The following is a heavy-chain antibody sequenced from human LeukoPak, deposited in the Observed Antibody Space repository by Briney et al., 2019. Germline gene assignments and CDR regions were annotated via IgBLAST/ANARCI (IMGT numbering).Heavy chain of an antibody. V-gene: IGHV1-2*02. J-gene: IGHJ4*02. Sequence: ASVKVSCKASGYRFTDYHMHWVRQAPGQGLEWMGWINPNTGGTNYAQSFQGRVTMTRDTSITTSYMELSNLLFDDTALYYCARGGHGHTQNDYWGQGTLVTVSP. D-gene: IGHD5-24*01. CDR1: GYRFTDYH. CDR3: ARGGHGHTQNDY. CDR2: INPNTGGT.